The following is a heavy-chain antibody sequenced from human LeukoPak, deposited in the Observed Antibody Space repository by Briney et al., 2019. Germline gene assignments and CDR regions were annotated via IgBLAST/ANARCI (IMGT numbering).Heavy chain of an antibody. J-gene: IGHJ4*02. Sequence: ASVKVPCKASGGTFSSYDINWVRQATGQGLEWMGWMNPNSGNTGYAQKFQGRVTITRNTSISTAYMELSSLRSEDTAVYYCARGLDSSSWYYFDYWGQGTLVTVSS. V-gene: IGHV1-8*03. D-gene: IGHD6-13*01. CDR2: MNPNSGNT. CDR1: GGTFSSYD. CDR3: ARGLDSSSWYYFDY.